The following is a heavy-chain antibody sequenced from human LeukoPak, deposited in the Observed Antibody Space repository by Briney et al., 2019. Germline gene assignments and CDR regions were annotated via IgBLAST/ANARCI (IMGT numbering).Heavy chain of an antibody. V-gene: IGHV4-4*07. CDR3: VRERVGYDTSGRGPRFDC. J-gene: IGHJ4*02. CDR1: GGSISNYY. Sequence: NPSETLSLTCAVSGGSISNYYWSWVRQPAGKGLEWIGRIYSSGDTNYNLSLTSRVTISVDKSKNQLFLKLSSVTPADTAVYYCVRERVGYDTSGRGPRFDCWGQGTLVTVSS. D-gene: IGHD3-22*01. CDR2: IYSSGDT.